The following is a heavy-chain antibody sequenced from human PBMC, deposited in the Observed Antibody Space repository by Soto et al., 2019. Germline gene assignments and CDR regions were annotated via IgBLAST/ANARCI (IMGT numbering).Heavy chain of an antibody. CDR3: ARDQNGIEYYDFWSGYHHWFDP. CDR1: GGSISSGCYY. CDR2: IYYSGST. V-gene: IGHV4-31*03. D-gene: IGHD3-3*01. J-gene: IGHJ5*02. Sequence: SETLSLTCTVSGGSISSGCYYWSWIRQHPGKGLEWIEYIYYSGSTYYNPSLKSRVTISVDTSKNQFSLKLSSVTAADTAVYYCARDQNGIEYYDFWSGYHHWFDPWGQGTLVTVPQ.